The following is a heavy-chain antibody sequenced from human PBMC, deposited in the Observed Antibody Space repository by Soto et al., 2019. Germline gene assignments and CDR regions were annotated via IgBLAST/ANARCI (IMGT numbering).Heavy chain of an antibody. J-gene: IGHJ6*02. CDR1: GGTFSSYA. Sequence: SVKVSCKASGGTFSSYAISWVRQAPGQGLEWMGGIIPIFGTANYAPKFLGRVTITADESTSTAYMELSSLRSEDTAVYYCARDSPMVRGVYYGMDVWGQGPTVTVSS. D-gene: IGHD3-10*01. CDR3: ARDSPMVRGVYYGMDV. CDR2: IIPIFGTA. V-gene: IGHV1-69*13.